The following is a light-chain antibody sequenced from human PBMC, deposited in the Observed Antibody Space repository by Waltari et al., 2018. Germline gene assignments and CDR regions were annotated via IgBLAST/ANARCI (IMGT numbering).Light chain of an antibody. CDR3: SSYASSK. V-gene: IGLV2-14*01. CDR1: SSDTGDHNY. J-gene: IGLJ2*01. Sequence: QSALTQPASVSGSPGQTITISCTGPSSDTGDHNYVSWYQQHPGKAPKLMIYDVVKRPSGVSSRFSGSKSGNTASLTISGLQAEDDAIYYCSSYASSKFGGGTKLTVL. CDR2: DVV.